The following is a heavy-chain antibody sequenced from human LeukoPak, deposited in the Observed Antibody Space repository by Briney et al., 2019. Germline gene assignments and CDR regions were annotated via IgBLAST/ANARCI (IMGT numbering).Heavy chain of an antibody. V-gene: IGHV1-46*01. CDR2: INPSGGST. J-gene: IGHJ4*02. Sequence: ASVKVSCKASGYTFTSYYMHWVRQAPGQGLEWMGIINPSGGSTSYAQKFQGRVTMTRDTSTSTAYMELRSLRSDDTAVYYCARQAFGGSYYLLWGQGTLVTVSS. CDR3: ARQAFGGSYYLL. CDR1: GYTFTSYY. D-gene: IGHD1-26*01.